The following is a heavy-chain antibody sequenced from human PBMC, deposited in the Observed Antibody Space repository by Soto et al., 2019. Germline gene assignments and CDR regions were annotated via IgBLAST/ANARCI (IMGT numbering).Heavy chain of an antibody. V-gene: IGHV1-69*13. CDR3: ASRYCSSTSCYYYYYYGMDV. J-gene: IGHJ6*02. CDR1: GGTFSSYA. Sequence: SVKVSCKASGGTFSSYAISWVRQAPGQGLEWMGGIIPIFGTANYAQKFQGRVTITADESTSTAYMELSSLRSEDTAVYYCASRYCSSTSCYYYYYYGMDVWGQGTTVTFS. D-gene: IGHD2-2*01. CDR2: IIPIFGTA.